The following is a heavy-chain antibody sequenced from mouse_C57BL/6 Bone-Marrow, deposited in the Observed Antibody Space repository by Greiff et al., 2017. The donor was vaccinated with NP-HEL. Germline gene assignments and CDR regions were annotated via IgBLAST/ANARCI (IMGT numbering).Heavy chain of an antibody. Sequence: EVQGVESGGGLVKPGGSLKLSCAASGFTFSDYGMHWVRQAPEKGLEWVAYISSGSSTIYYADTVKGRFPIPRDNAKNTLFLQMTSLRSEDTAMYYCARRDYYGSSPLYAMDYWGQGTSVTVSS. J-gene: IGHJ4*01. D-gene: IGHD1-1*01. CDR1: GFTFSDYG. CDR2: ISSGSSTI. CDR3: ARRDYYGSSPLYAMDY. V-gene: IGHV5-17*01.